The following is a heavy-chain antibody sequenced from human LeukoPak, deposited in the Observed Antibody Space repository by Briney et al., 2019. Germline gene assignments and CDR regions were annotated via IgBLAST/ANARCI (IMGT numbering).Heavy chain of an antibody. CDR3: VRETSTPDAFDI. CDR2: IWYEGSNE. J-gene: IGHJ3*02. D-gene: IGHD5/OR15-5a*01. CDR1: GFTFSSYG. Sequence: GGSLRLSCAASGFTFSSYGMHWVRQAPGKGLEWVAVIWYEGSNEYYADSVKGRFTISRDNSKNTLYLQMNSLRGEDTAVYYCVRETSTPDAFDIWGQGTMVTVSS. V-gene: IGHV3-33*01.